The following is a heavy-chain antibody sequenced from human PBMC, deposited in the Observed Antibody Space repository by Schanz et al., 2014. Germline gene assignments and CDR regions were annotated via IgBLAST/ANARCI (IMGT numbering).Heavy chain of an antibody. CDR1: GFTFSSYG. CDR3: AKEKEEVAADGSFFDY. Sequence: QVQLVESGGGVAQPGRSLRLSCAASGFTFSSYGMHWVRQAPGKGLEWVSDISDSGDSTHYADSVKGRFTISRDNSKNTVNLQMNSLRAEDTAVYYCAKEKEEVAADGSFFDYWGQGTLVTVSS. V-gene: IGHV3-NL1*01. CDR2: ISDSGDST. J-gene: IGHJ4*02. D-gene: IGHD6-13*01.